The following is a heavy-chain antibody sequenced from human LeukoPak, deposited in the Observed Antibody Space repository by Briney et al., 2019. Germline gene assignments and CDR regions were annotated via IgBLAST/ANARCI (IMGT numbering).Heavy chain of an antibody. V-gene: IGHV3-23*01. J-gene: IGHJ4*02. CDR2: IARDDYT. Sequence: GASLRLSCVASGFTFRDYSMAWVRQVPGGGLEWVSAIARDDYTVYPDPLKGRFTISRDNYRNTLYLQMNSLRAEDTPVYYCVKERDRGTDVADDFDFWGQGTLVTVSS. CDR1: GFTFRDYS. CDR3: VKERDRGTDVADDFDF. D-gene: IGHD6-19*01.